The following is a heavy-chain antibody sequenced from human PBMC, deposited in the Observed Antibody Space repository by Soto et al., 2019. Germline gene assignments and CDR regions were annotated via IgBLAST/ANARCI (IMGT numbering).Heavy chain of an antibody. CDR1: GVTFSDYD. Sequence: PAGSLGLSCASSGVTFSDYDMHWVRQAPGKGLEWVSAVGTEGDTYYPDFVKGRFTVSRDNGKNSLYLDMNTLSAGDTAVYYCGRGTADRSGSSDMAYWGQGTLVTVSS. CDR3: GRGTADRSGSSDMAY. V-gene: IGHV3-13*01. D-gene: IGHD3-10*01. J-gene: IGHJ4*02. CDR2: VGTEGDT.